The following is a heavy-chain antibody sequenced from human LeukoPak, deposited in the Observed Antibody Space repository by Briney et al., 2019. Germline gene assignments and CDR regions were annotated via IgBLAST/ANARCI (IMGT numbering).Heavy chain of an antibody. J-gene: IGHJ4*02. CDR1: GFTFSSYS. Sequence: GGSLRLSCAASGFTFSSYSMSWVRQAPGKGLEWVSAISVSGGSTYYADSVKGRFTVSRDNSKNTMYLQMNSLRAEDTAVYYCAKGTTRYYYGLFWGQGTLVTVSS. D-gene: IGHD3-10*01. CDR2: ISVSGGST. V-gene: IGHV3-23*01. CDR3: AKGTTRYYYGLF.